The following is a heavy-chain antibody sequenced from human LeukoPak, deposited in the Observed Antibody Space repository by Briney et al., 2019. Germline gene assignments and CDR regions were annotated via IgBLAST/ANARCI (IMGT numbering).Heavy chain of an antibody. J-gene: IGHJ4*02. D-gene: IGHD2-15*01. Sequence: PSQTLSLTCTVSGGSIGSGSYYWSWIRQPAGKGLEWIGRIYTSGSTNYNPSLKSRVTISVDTSKNQFSLKLSSVTAADTAVYYCARAAATLIDYWGQGTLVTVSS. CDR2: IYTSGST. CDR3: ARAAATLIDY. V-gene: IGHV4-61*02. CDR1: GGSIGSGSYY.